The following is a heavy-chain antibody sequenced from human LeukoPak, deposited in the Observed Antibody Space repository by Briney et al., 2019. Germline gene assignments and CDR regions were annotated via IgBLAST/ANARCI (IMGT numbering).Heavy chain of an antibody. J-gene: IGHJ4*02. CDR3: VKPKYTSTWYPLDY. CDR1: GSTFSSYW. CDR2: IKQDESEK. V-gene: IGHV3-7*03. D-gene: IGHD6-13*01. Sequence: PGGSLRLSCEASGSTFSSYWMTWVRQAPGKGLEWVANIKQDESEKYYVGSVQGRFTISRDNTKNSLYLQMNNLRAEDTAIYYCVKPKYTSTWYPLDYWGQGTLVSVSS.